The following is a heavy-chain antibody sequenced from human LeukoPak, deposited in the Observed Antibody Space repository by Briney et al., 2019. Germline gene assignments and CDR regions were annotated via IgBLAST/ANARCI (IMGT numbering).Heavy chain of an antibody. D-gene: IGHD2-2*01. CDR3: ARSLGPSHFDY. J-gene: IGHJ4*02. CDR2: IYSGGSK. Sequence: GRSLRLSCAASGFTVSSNYMRWVSQAPGKWLGWVSVIYSGGSKYYADSEKGRFTNSGHNSKNTLYLQRNSLRAEDTAVYYCARSLGPSHFDYWGQGNLVTVSS. V-gene: IGHV3-53*04. CDR1: GFTVSSNY.